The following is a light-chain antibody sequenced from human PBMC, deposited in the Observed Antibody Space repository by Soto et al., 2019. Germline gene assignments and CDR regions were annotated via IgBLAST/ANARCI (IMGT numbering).Light chain of an antibody. CDR1: QDINVW. Sequence: DIQITQSPSSVSASVGDRVTITCRASQDINVWLAWYQQKPGLAPNLLIYRASRLLGGVPSRFSGSGSGTDFTLTIRSLQPEDLATYYCQQGKDFPLTFGGGTKVDIK. J-gene: IGKJ4*01. CDR3: QQGKDFPLT. CDR2: RAS. V-gene: IGKV1-12*01.